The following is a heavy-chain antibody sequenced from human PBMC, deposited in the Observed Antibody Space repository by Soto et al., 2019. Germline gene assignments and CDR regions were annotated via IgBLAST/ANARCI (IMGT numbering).Heavy chain of an antibody. J-gene: IGHJ4*02. V-gene: IGHV1-69*13. Sequence: SVKVSCKASGGTFSSYAISWVRQAPGQGLEWMGGIIPIFGTANYAQKFQGRVTITADESTSTAYMELSSLRSEDTAVYYCARAGYSGDSTFDYWGQGTLVTVSS. D-gene: IGHD5-12*01. CDR3: ARAGYSGDSTFDY. CDR2: IIPIFGTA. CDR1: GGTFSSYA.